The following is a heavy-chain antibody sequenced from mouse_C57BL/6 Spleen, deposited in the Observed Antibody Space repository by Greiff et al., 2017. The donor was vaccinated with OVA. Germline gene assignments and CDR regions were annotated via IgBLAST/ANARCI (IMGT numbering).Heavy chain of an antibody. CDR1: GFTFSSYA. J-gene: IGHJ1*03. CDR3: ARANTVVGGYFDV. Sequence: DVKLVESGGGLVKPGGSLKLSCAASGFTFSSYAMSWVRQTPEKRLEWVATISDGGSYTYYPDNVKGRFTISRDNAKNNLYLQMSHLKSEDTAMYYCARANTVVGGYFDVWGTGTTVTVSS. CDR2: ISDGGSYT. D-gene: IGHD1-1*01. V-gene: IGHV5-4*03.